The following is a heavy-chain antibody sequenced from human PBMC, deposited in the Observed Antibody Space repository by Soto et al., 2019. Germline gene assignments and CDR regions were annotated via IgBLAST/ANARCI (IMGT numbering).Heavy chain of an antibody. CDR2: ISSRATGI. D-gene: IGHD5-12*01. V-gene: IGHV3-48*03. Sequence: EVKLVESGGGLVQPGGSLRISCAASGFTFRSYEMNWVRQAPGKGLEWVSYISSRATGIFYADSVKGRFTMSRDDANNSLYLQMNSLGCEDTAVYYCARPRAFDVYDGGFFFDLWGLGTVVTVSS. CDR1: GFTFRSYE. J-gene: IGHJ4*01. CDR3: ARPRAFDVYDGGFFFDL.